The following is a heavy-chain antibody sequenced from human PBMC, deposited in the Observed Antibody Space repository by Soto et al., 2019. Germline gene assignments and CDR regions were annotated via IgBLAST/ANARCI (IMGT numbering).Heavy chain of an antibody. CDR1: GFTFSNYY. CDR2: ISSTGRTI. CDR3: ARSYSSGWEFDY. J-gene: IGHJ4*02. D-gene: IGHD6-19*01. V-gene: IGHV3-11*01. Sequence: GGSLRLSCGASGFTFSNYYMSWIRQAPGKGLEWVSYISSTGRTIYYADSVKGRFTVSRDNAQNSLSLKLNSLRVEDTAVYYCARSYSSGWEFDYWGQGTQVTSPQ.